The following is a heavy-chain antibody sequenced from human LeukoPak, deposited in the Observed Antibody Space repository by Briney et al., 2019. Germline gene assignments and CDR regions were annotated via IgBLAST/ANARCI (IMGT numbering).Heavy chain of an antibody. Sequence: SVKVSCKASGGTFSSYAISWVRQAPGQGLEWMGRIIPIFGIANYAQEFQGRVTITADKSTSTAYMELSSLRSEDTAVYYCARESGGISPNFDYWGQGTLVTVSS. V-gene: IGHV1-69*04. D-gene: IGHD3-16*01. CDR3: ARESGGISPNFDY. J-gene: IGHJ4*02. CDR1: GGTFSSYA. CDR2: IIPIFGIA.